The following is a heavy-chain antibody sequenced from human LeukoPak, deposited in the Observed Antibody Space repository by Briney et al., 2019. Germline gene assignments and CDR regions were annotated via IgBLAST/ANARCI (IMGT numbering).Heavy chain of an antibody. CDR3: AHRRVGATIDAFDI. Sequence: SGPTLVNPTQTLTLTCTFSGFSLSTSGVGVGWIRQPPVKALEWLALIYWNDDKRYSPSLKSRLTITKDTSKNQVVLTMTNMDPVDTATYYCAHRRVGATIDAFDIWGQGTMVTVS. V-gene: IGHV2-5*01. D-gene: IGHD1-26*01. J-gene: IGHJ3*02. CDR2: IYWNDDK. CDR1: GFSLSTSGVG.